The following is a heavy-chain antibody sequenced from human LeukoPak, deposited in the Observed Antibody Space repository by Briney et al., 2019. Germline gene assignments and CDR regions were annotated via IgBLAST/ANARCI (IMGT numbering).Heavy chain of an antibody. J-gene: IGHJ6*04. Sequence: GGSRRLSCAASGFTFSSYAMHWVRQAPGKGLEYVSAISSNGGSTYYANSVKGRFTISRDNSKNTLYLQMGSLRAEDMAVYYCARDFWEACCHPMDVRGKGTTVTVSS. D-gene: IGHD3-3*01. CDR1: GFTFSSYA. CDR3: ARDFWEACCHPMDV. V-gene: IGHV3-64*01. CDR2: ISSNGGST.